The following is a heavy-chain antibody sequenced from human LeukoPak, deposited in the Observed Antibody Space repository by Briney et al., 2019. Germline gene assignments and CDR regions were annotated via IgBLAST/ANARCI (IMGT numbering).Heavy chain of an antibody. J-gene: IGHJ5*02. V-gene: IGHV3-30-3*01. CDR1: GLTFSSYA. CDR3: ARESLRNRMFDP. D-gene: IGHD3-10*01. CDR2: ISYDGSNK. Sequence: GGSLRLSCAASGLTFSSYAMHWVRQAPGKGLEWVAVISYDGSNKYYADSVKGRFTISRDNSKNTLYLQMNSLRAEDTAVYYCARESLRNRMFDPWGQGTLVTVSS.